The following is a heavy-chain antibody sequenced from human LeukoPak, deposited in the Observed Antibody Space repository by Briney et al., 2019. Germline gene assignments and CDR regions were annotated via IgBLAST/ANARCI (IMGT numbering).Heavy chain of an antibody. J-gene: IGHJ4*02. CDR1: GGSISSGGYS. CDR3: ARGPPQLYDSSGYYYNY. V-gene: IGHV4-30-2*01. Sequence: PSETLSLTCAVSGGSISSGGYSWSWIRQPPGKGLEWIGYIYHSGSTYYNPSLKSRVTISVDTSKNQFSLKLSSVTAADTAVYYCARGPPQLYDSSGYYYNYWGQGTLVTVSS. CDR2: IYHSGST. D-gene: IGHD3-22*01.